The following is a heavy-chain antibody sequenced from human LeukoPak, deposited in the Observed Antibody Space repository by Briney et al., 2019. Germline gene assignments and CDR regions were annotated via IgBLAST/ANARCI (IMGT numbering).Heavy chain of an antibody. J-gene: IGHJ4*02. CDR3: ARYTGSYSGFDY. V-gene: IGHV3-64*01. CDR2: INSNGGST. Sequence: GGSLRLSCAASGFTFSTYAMHWVRQAPGKGLECVSAINSNGGSTYYANSVKGRFTISRDNSKNTLYLQMGSLRAEDMAVCYCARYTGSYSGFDYWGQGTLVTVSS. CDR1: GFTFSTYA. D-gene: IGHD1-26*01.